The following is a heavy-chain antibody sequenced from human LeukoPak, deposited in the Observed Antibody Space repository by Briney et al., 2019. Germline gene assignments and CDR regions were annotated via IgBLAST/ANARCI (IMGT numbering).Heavy chain of an antibody. Sequence: GGSLRLSCAASGFTFSSYAMSWVRQAPGKGLEWVSAISGSGGSTYYADSVKGRFTISRDNSKNTLYLQMNSLRAEDTAVYYCAKDSRVYYYGSGSYRGDIWGQGTMVTVSS. V-gene: IGHV3-23*01. D-gene: IGHD3-10*01. CDR3: AKDSRVYYYGSGSYRGDI. CDR2: ISGSGGST. J-gene: IGHJ3*02. CDR1: GFTFSSYA.